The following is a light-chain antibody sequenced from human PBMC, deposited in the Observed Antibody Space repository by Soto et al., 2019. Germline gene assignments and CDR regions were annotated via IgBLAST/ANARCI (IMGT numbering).Light chain of an antibody. CDR3: QHYDGSPRT. CDR2: GVF. J-gene: IGKJ2*01. V-gene: IGKV3-20*01. CDR1: QSVSSDF. Sequence: VLTQSPGTVSLSPGERATLFGRTSQSVSSDFLAWYQQKPGQAPRLLIYGVFNRATGIPARFSGSGSGTDFTLTINGLEPEDSAVYYCQHYDGSPRTFGQGTKVEI.